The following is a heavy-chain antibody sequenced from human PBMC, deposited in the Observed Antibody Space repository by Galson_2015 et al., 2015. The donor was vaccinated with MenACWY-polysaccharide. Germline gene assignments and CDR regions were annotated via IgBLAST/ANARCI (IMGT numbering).Heavy chain of an antibody. D-gene: IGHD4-23*01. V-gene: IGHV3-23*01. CDR1: GFTFNTHA. Sequence: SLRLSCAASGFTFNTHAMSWVRQAPGKGLEWVSGIGGRGGSGAGTYYADSVKGRFTISRDNSKNTLYLQMNSLRVEDTAVYYCARGYQNTWDYGGYFDYWGQGALVTVSS. CDR2: IGGRGGSGAGT. J-gene: IGHJ4*02. CDR3: ARGYQNTWDYGGYFDY.